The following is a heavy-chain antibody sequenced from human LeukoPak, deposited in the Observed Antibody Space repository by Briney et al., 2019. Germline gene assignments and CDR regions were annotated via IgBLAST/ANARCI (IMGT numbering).Heavy chain of an antibody. D-gene: IGHD1-26*01. V-gene: IGHV3-30*18. J-gene: IGHJ4*02. CDR2: ISYAGSNK. CDR1: GFTFSSYG. CDR3: AKGAQVGATKVPYDY. Sequence: GRSLRLPCAASGFTFSSYGMHWVRQAPGKGLEWAAVISYAGSNKYYADSVKGRFTISRDNSKNTLYLQMNSLRAEDTAVYYCAKGAQVGATKVPYDYWGQGTLVTVSS.